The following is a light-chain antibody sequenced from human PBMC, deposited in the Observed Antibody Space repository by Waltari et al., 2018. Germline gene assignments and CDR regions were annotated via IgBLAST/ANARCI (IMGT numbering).Light chain of an antibody. V-gene: IGLV2-8*01. CDR3: SSYGGSSTVV. CDR1: SNDVGGFDY. CDR2: EVN. J-gene: IGLJ2*01. Sequence: QSALTQPPSASGSPGQSVTISCTGSSNDVGGFDYVSWYQQQPVNAPKLIIHEVNKRASGVPGRFSGAKSGSSAYLTVSGLQADEEGDYHCSSYGGSSTVVFGGGTKLTVL.